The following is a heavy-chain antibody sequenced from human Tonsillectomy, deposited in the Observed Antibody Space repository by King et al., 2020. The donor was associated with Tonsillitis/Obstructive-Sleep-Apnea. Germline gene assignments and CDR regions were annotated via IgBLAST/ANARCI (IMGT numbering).Heavy chain of an antibody. CDR2: IAIAGDT. CDR3: ARGNYDILTGPNYYMDV. V-gene: IGHV3-13*01. J-gene: IGHJ6*03. Sequence: QLVQSGGGLVQPGGSLRLSCAASGFTFSSNDMHWVRHATGKGLDWVSTIAIAGDTYYPGSVKGRFTISRENAKNSLYLQMNSLRAGDTAVYYCARGNYDILTGPNYYMDVWGKGTTVTVSS. D-gene: IGHD3-9*01. CDR1: GFTFSSND.